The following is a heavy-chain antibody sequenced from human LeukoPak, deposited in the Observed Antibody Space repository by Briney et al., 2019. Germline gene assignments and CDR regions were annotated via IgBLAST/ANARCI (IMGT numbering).Heavy chain of an antibody. V-gene: IGHV4-31*03. Sequence: SQTLSLTCTVSGGSISSGGYYWSWIRQHPGKGLEWIGYIYYSGSTYYNPSLKSRVTISVDTSKNQFSLKLSSVTAADTAVYYCARVNSGYDSPVDYWGQGTLVTVSS. CDR1: GGSISSGGYY. CDR2: IYYSGST. J-gene: IGHJ4*02. D-gene: IGHD5-12*01. CDR3: ARVNSGYDSPVDY.